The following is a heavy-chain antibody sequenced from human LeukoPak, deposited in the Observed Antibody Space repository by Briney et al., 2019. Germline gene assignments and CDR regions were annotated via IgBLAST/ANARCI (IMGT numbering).Heavy chain of an antibody. D-gene: IGHD2-15*01. CDR3: AKDLARSARGFCSGGSCGFDY. V-gene: IGHV3-23*01. CDR2: ISGSTGSI. CDR1: GFTFSSYA. J-gene: IGHJ4*02. Sequence: PGGSLRLSCTASGFTFSSYAMSWIRQSPGKGLEWVSGISGSTGSIYYADSVKGRFTISRDNSKNTAYLQMNSLRAEDTALYYCAKDLARSARGFCSGGSCGFDYWGQGTLVTVSS.